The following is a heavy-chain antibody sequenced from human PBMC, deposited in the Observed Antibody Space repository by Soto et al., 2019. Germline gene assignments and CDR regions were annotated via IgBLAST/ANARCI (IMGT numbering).Heavy chain of an antibody. CDR3: ARDKSGVVVAAQEIDY. D-gene: IGHD2-15*01. J-gene: IGHJ4*02. Sequence: GASVKVSCKASGYTFTSYAMHWVRQAPGQRLEWMGWINAGNGNTKYSQKFQGRVTITRDTSASTAYMELSSLRSEDTAVYYRARDKSGVVVAAQEIDYWGQGTLVTVSS. V-gene: IGHV1-3*01. CDR2: INAGNGNT. CDR1: GYTFTSYA.